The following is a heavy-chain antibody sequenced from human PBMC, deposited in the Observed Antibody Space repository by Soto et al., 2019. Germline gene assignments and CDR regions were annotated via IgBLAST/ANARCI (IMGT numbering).Heavy chain of an antibody. CDR1: GGSVSSDTHY. D-gene: IGHD2-2*02. J-gene: IGHJ6*02. V-gene: IGHV4-61*01. Sequence: SETLSLTCTVSGGSVSSDTHYWSWIRQPPGKRLEWIGFIYSSGSTNYNPLKSRVTMSVDTPKNQFSLKLRSVIVADTAVYHCARFVRSCSGTTCYTRADVWGQGTTVTVSS. CDR3: ARFVRSCSGTTCYTRADV. CDR2: IYSSGST.